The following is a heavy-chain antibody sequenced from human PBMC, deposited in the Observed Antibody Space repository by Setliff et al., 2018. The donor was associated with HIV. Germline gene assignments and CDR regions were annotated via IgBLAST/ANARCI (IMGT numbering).Heavy chain of an antibody. Sequence: PSETLSLTCTVSGGSISSSSYYWGWIRQPPGKGLEWIGSIYYSGSTYYNPSLKSRVTISVDTSKNQFSLKLSSVTAADTAVYYCARGLIVVVPAAIIRYDAFDIWGQGTMGT. CDR2: IYYSGST. D-gene: IGHD2-2*01. CDR1: GGSISSSSYY. J-gene: IGHJ3*02. V-gene: IGHV4-39*07. CDR3: ARGLIVVVPAAIIRYDAFDI.